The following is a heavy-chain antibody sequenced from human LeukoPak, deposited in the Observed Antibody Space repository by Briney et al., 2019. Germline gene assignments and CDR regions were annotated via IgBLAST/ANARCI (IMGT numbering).Heavy chain of an antibody. Sequence: ASVKVSCKASGYIFINYWMYWVRQASGQGLEWMGLINPTGGNTNFAQNFQGRVTMTRDMSTSTVYMELRRLRSEDTAVYYCARGPHLRTYDSSSPAALDFWGQGTMVTVSS. V-gene: IGHV1-46*01. CDR3: ARGPHLRTYDSSSPAALDF. D-gene: IGHD3-22*01. J-gene: IGHJ3*01. CDR1: GYIFINYW. CDR2: INPTGGNT.